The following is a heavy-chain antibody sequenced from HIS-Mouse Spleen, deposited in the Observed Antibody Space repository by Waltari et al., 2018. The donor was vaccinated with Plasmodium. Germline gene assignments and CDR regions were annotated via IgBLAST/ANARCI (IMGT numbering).Heavy chain of an antibody. CDR1: GGTFRSSS. CDR2: IIPILGIA. V-gene: IGHV1-69*04. Sequence: QVQLVQSGAEVKKPGSSVKVSCKASGGTFRSSSISWVRQAPGQGLGWMGRIIPILGIANYAQKFQGRVTITAEKSTSTAYMELSSLRSEDTAVYYCARGGSIAAHFDYWGQGTLVTVSS. CDR3: ARGGSIAAHFDY. J-gene: IGHJ4*02. D-gene: IGHD6-6*01.